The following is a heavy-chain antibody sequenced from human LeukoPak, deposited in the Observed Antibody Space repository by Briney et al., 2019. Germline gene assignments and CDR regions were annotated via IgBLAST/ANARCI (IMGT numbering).Heavy chain of an antibody. Sequence: PGRSLRPSCAASGFIFSNYDMHWVRQATGKGLEWVSAIGTAGDTYYPGSVKGRFTISRENAKNSLYLQMNSLRAGDTAVYYCARSATVVEHEDYGMDVWGQGTTVTVSS. CDR2: IGTAGDT. J-gene: IGHJ6*02. CDR3: ARSATVVEHEDYGMDV. D-gene: IGHD4-23*01. CDR1: GFIFSNYD. V-gene: IGHV3-13*01.